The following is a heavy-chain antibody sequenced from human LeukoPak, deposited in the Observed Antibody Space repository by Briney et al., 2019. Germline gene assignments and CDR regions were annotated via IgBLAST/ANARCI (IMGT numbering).Heavy chain of an antibody. V-gene: IGHV7-4-1*02. CDR3: ARDREGYLA. J-gene: IGHJ5*02. CDR2: IETNTGTP. Sequence: ASVKVSCKASGYTFTSYYMHWVRQAPGQGLEWMGWIETNTGTPTYAQGFTGRFVFSLDTSVSTAYLQISGLKADDTAVYYCARDREGYLAWGQGTLVTVSS. D-gene: IGHD1-1*01. CDR1: GYTFTSYY.